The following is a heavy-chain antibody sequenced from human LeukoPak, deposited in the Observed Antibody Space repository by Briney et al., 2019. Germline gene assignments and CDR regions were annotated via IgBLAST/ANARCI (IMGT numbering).Heavy chain of an antibody. CDR2: ISAYNGNT. V-gene: IGHV1-18*01. D-gene: IGHD6-19*01. CDR3: ARAKVYSSGWYPDWFDP. CDR1: GYTFTSYG. Sequence: ASVKVSCKASGYTFTSYGIRWVRQAPGQGLEWMGWISAYNGNTNYAQKLQGRVTMTTDTSTSTAYMELRSLRSDDTAVYYCARAKVYSSGWYPDWFDPWGQGTLVTVSS. J-gene: IGHJ5*02.